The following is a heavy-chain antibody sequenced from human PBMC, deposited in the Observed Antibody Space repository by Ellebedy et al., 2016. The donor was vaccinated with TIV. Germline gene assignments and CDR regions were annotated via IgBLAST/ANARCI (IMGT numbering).Heavy chain of an antibody. V-gene: IGHV1-2*06. J-gene: IGHJ5*02. D-gene: IGHD3-3*01. Sequence: ASVKVSXXASGYTFTGYYLHWVRQAPGQGLEWMGRINPNSGDTNYAQKFQGRVTMTRDTSIKTGYMDLSRLRSDDTAMYYCARGDLWSGYPLNPWGQGTLVTVSS. CDR1: GYTFTGYY. CDR3: ARGDLWSGYPLNP. CDR2: INPNSGDT.